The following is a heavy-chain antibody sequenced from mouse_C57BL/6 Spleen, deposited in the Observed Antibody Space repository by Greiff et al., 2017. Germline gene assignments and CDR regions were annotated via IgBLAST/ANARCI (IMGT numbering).Heavy chain of an antibody. D-gene: IGHD2-4*01. J-gene: IGHJ2*01. V-gene: IGHV1-59*01. CDR3: AVGLRLTGGDY. CDR2: IDPSDSYT. Sequence: VQLQQPGAELVRPGTSVKLSCKASGYTFTSYWMHWVKQRPGQGLEWIGVIDPSDSYTNYNQKFKGKATLTVDTSSSTAYMQLSSLTSEDSAVDYCAVGLRLTGGDYWGQGTTLTVSS. CDR1: GYTFTSYW.